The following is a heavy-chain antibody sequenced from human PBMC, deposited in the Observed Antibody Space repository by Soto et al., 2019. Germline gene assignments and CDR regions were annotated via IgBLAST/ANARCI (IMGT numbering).Heavy chain of an antibody. CDR1: GGSFSGYY. D-gene: IGHD6-13*01. J-gene: IGHJ4*02. CDR3: ARSVSNAAAAAVFL. Sequence: SETLSLTCAVYGGSFSGYYWSWIRQPPGKGLEWIGEINHSGSTNYNPSLKSRVTISVDTSKNQFSLKLSSVTAADTAVYYCARSVSNAAAAAVFLWGQGTLVTVSS. V-gene: IGHV4-34*01. CDR2: INHSGST.